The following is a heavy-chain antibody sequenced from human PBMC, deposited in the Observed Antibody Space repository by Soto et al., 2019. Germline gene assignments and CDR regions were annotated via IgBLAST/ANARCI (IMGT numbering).Heavy chain of an antibody. CDR3: ARTGAPDS. V-gene: IGHV3-72*01. D-gene: IGHD1-1*01. Sequence: GGSLRLSCAASGFIFRDHYMDWVRQAPGKGLEWVGRIRNKANNYTTAYAASVKGRFTISRDDSNNSLYLQMNSLKTEDTAVYYCARTGAPDSWGQGTLVTVSS. J-gene: IGHJ4*02. CDR2: IRNKANNYTT. CDR1: GFIFRDHY.